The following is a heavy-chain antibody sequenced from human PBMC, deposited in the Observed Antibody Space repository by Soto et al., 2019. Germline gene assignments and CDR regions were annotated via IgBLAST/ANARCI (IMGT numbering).Heavy chain of an antibody. V-gene: IGHV3-53*02. J-gene: IGHJ4*02. Sequence: EVQLVETGGGLIQPGGSLRLSCAASGFTVSSNYMNWVRQAPGKGLEWVSIIYSDATTSYADSVKGRFTISRDNFKNTLHLQMNSLRAEDSAVYYCARDYDILPDYWGQGTLVTVSS. CDR2: IYSDATT. CDR3: ARDYDILPDY. D-gene: IGHD3-9*01. CDR1: GFTVSSNY.